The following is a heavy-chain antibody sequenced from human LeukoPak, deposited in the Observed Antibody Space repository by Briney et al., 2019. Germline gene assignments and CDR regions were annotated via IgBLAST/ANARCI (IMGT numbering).Heavy chain of an antibody. Sequence: PGGSLRLSCAASGFTFSSYWMHWVRQAPGKGLVWVSRINSDGSSTSYADSVKGRFTISRDNAKNTLYLQMNSLRAEDTAVYYCARAPRTYYDILTGYWSAFDIWGQGTMVTVSS. CDR1: GFTFSSYW. CDR2: INSDGSST. J-gene: IGHJ3*02. CDR3: ARAPRTYYDILTGYWSAFDI. D-gene: IGHD3-9*01. V-gene: IGHV3-74*01.